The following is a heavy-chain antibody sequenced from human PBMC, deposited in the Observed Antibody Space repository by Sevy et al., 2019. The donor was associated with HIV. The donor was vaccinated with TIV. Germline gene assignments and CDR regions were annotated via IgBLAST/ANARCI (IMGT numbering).Heavy chain of an antibody. V-gene: IGHV3-30*18. D-gene: IGHD5-12*01. CDR3: AKSWGEMATITNFDY. CDR1: GFTFSSYG. CDR2: ISYDGSNK. J-gene: IGHJ4*02. Sequence: GGSLRLSCAASGFTFSSYGMHWVRQAPGKGLDWVAVISYDGSNKYYADSVKGRFTISRDNSKNTLYLQLNSLRAEDTDVYYCAKSWGEMATITNFDYWGQGTLVTVSS.